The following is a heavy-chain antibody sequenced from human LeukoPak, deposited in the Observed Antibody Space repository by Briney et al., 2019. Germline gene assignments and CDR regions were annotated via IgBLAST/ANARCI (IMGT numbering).Heavy chain of an antibody. V-gene: IGHV1-18*01. J-gene: IGHJ5*02. CDR1: GYAFTSYG. Sequence: GASVKVSCKASGYAFTSYGISWVRQAPGQGLEWMGWISAYNGNTNYAQKLQGRVTMTTDTSTSTAYMELRSLRSDDTAVYYCARDSPHGITIFQKTANWFDPWGQGTLVTVSS. D-gene: IGHD3-9*01. CDR3: ARDSPHGITIFQKTANWFDP. CDR2: ISAYNGNT.